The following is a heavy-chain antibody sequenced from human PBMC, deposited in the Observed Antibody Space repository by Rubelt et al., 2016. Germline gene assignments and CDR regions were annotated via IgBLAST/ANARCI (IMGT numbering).Heavy chain of an antibody. D-gene: IGHD6-19*01. Sequence: QVQLVESGGGVVQPGRSLRLSCAASGFTFSSYAMHWVRQAPGKGLEWVAVISYDGSNKYYADSVKGRFTISRDNSTNTLYLQMNSLRAEDTAVYYCASDRVIAVAGTGYYYYGMDVWGQGTTVTVSS. V-gene: IGHV3-30*04. CDR2: ISYDGSNK. CDR3: ASDRVIAVAGTGYYYYGMDV. J-gene: IGHJ6*02. CDR1: GFTFSSYA.